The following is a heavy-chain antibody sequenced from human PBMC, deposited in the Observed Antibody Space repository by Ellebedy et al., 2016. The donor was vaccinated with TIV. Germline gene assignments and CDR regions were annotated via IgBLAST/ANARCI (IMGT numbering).Heavy chain of an antibody. CDR1: GFTFSSSA. J-gene: IGHJ3*02. V-gene: IGHV3-33*03. CDR3: AKDKDPYCGGECYGAFDI. D-gene: IGHD2-21*01. Sequence: GESLKISCAASGFTFSSSAMHWVRQAPGKGLEWVAVIWSDGGNKYYADSVKGRFTISRDDSENSLYLQMNSLRVEDTAVYYCAKDKDPYCGGECYGAFDIWGQGTVVTVSS. CDR2: IWSDGGNK.